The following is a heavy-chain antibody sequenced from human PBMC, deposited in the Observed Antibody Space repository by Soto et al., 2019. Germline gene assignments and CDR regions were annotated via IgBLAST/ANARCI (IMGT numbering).Heavy chain of an antibody. D-gene: IGHD3-22*01. V-gene: IGHV1-69*06. J-gene: IGHJ6*02. CDR2: IIPIFGTA. CDR3: ARDGAHYYDSSGIEGGDYYYYYGMDV. CDR1: GGTFSSYA. Sequence: SVKVSCKASGGTFSSYAISWVRQAPGQGLEWMGGIIPIFGTANYAQKFQGRVTIIADKSTSTAYMELSSLRSEDTAVYYCARDGAHYYDSSGIEGGDYYYYYGMDVWGQGTTVTVS.